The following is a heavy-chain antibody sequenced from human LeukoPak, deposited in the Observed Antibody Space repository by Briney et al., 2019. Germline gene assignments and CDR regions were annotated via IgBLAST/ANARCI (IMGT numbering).Heavy chain of an antibody. CDR1: GFTFSDYY. CDR3: ARVLSRFGSSWFDP. D-gene: IGHD3-10*01. J-gene: IGHJ5*02. CDR2: ISSSGSTI. Sequence: GGSLRLSCAASGFTFSDYYMSWIRQAPGKGLEWVSYISSSGSTIYYADSVKGRFTISRDDAKNSLYLQMNSLRAEDTVVYYCARVLSRFGSSWFDPWGQGTLVTVSS. V-gene: IGHV3-11*01.